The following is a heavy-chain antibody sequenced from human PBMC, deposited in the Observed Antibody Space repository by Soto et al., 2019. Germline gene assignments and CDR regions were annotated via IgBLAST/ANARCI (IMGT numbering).Heavy chain of an antibody. Sequence: GASVKVSCKASGYTFTSYGISWVRQAPGQGLEWMGRISAYNGNTNYAQKLQGRVTMTTDTSTSTAYMELRSLRSDDTAVYYCARAARGSSGYPGGCCWGQGTLVTVSS. CDR3: ARAARGSSGYPGGCC. V-gene: IGHV1-18*04. D-gene: IGHD3-22*01. J-gene: IGHJ4*02. CDR1: GYTFTSYG. CDR2: ISAYNGNT.